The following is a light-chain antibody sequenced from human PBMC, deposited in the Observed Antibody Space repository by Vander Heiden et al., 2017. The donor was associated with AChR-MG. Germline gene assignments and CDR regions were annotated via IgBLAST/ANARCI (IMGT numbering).Light chain of an antibody. J-gene: IGKJ3*01. CDR1: QSISSY. Sequence: DIQMTQSPSSLSASVGDRVTITCRASQSISSYLNWYQQKPGKAPKLLIYAASSLQSGVPSRFSGSGSGTDFTLTISSLQPEDFATYYCQQSDSTPSTFGPRTKVDIK. V-gene: IGKV1-39*01. CDR3: QQSDSTPST. CDR2: AAS.